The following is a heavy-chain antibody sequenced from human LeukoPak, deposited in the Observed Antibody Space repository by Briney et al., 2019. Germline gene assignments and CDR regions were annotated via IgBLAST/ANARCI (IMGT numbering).Heavy chain of an antibody. J-gene: IGHJ4*02. V-gene: IGHV1-69*13. Sequence: SVKVSCKASGGTFSSYAISWVRQAPGQGLEWMGGIIPIFGTANYAQKFQGRVTITADESTSTAYMELSSLRSEDTAVYYCARDNHLEWLLYKGYFDYWGQGTLVTVSS. CDR3: ARDNHLEWLLYKGYFDY. CDR1: GGTFSSYA. CDR2: IIPIFGTA. D-gene: IGHD3-3*01.